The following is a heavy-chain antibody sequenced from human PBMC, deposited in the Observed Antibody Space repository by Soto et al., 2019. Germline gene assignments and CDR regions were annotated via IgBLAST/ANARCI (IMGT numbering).Heavy chain of an antibody. CDR1: GYTSTSYA. V-gene: IGHV1-3*01. D-gene: IGHD2-2*01. CDR3: ARSSNLPYDY. CDR2: ISVGSDNT. Sequence: GASVKVSCTASGYTSTSYATHWLRHAPGQSIEWMGWISVGSDNTKYSQKFQGRVTITRDTSASTAYMELSSLRSEDTDVYYCARSSNLPYDYWGRGTLVTVSS. J-gene: IGHJ4*02.